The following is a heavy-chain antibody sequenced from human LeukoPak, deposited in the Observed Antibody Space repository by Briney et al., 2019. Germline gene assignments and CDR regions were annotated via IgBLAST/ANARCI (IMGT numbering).Heavy chain of an antibody. Sequence: PSETLSLTCTVSGGSISSYYWSWIRQPPGKGLEWIGYIYYSGSTNYNPSLKSRVTISVDTSKNQFSLKLSSLTAADTAVYYCARESRSAAFDIWGQGTMVTVSS. CDR2: IYYSGST. D-gene: IGHD2-2*01. V-gene: IGHV4-59*01. J-gene: IGHJ3*02. CDR3: ARESRSAAFDI. CDR1: GGSISSYY.